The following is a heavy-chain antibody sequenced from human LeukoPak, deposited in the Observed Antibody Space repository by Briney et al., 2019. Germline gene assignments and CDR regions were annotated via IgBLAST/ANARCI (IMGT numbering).Heavy chain of an antibody. CDR3: AREVGLLWFGELLGWFDP. J-gene: IGHJ5*02. V-gene: IGHV4-34*01. CDR1: GGSFSGYY. D-gene: IGHD3-10*01. Sequence: PSETLSLTCAVSGGSFSGYYWSWIRQPPGKGLEWIGEINYSGSTNYNPSLKSRVTISVDTSKNQFSLKLSSVTAADTAVYYCAREVGLLWFGELLGWFDPWGQGTLVTVSS. CDR2: INYSGST.